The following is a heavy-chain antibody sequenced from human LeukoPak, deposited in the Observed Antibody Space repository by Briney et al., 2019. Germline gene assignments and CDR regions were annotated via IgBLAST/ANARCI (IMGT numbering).Heavy chain of an antibody. D-gene: IGHD4-17*01. Sequence: GGSLRLSCAASGFTFSSYGMHWVRQAPGKGLEWVAFIRYDGSNKYYADSVKGRFTISRDNSKNTLYLQMNSLRAEDTAVYYCAKDRWTTVTTSDWFDPWGQGTLVTVSS. CDR2: IRYDGSNK. V-gene: IGHV3-30*02. J-gene: IGHJ5*02. CDR3: AKDRWTTVTTSDWFDP. CDR1: GFTFSSYG.